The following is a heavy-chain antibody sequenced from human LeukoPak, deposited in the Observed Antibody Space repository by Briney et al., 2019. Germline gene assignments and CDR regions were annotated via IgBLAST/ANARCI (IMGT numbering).Heavy chain of an antibody. D-gene: IGHD5-18*01. CDR3: ARERPQRSVDTAMVLDY. J-gene: IGHJ4*02. CDR1: GVSFSGYY. Sequence: SETLSLTCAVYGVSFSGYYWSWIRQPPGKGLEWIGEINHSGSTNYNPSLKSRVTISVDTSKNQFSLKLSSVTAADTAVYYCARERPQRSVDTAMVLDYWGQGTLVTVSS. V-gene: IGHV4-34*01. CDR2: INHSGST.